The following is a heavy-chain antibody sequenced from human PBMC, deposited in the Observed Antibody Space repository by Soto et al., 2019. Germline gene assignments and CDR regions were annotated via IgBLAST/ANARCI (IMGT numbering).Heavy chain of an antibody. V-gene: IGHV3-43D*04. CDR2: ISWDASYA. J-gene: IGHJ2*01. Sequence: GGSLRLSCTASGFTFNDYAMHWFRQTPGKGLEWVALISWDASYAYYSGSVQGRFTISRDNSKKSIYLEMSGLSAGDSALYYCTRGPTGYWYFDLWGRGTLVTVSS. CDR3: TRGPTGYWYFDL. CDR1: GFTFNDYA.